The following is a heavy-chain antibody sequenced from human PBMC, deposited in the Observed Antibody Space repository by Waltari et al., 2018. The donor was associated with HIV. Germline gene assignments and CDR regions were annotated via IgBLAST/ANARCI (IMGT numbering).Heavy chain of an antibody. J-gene: IGHJ4*02. Sequence: VPLVDSGGGLVKPGGSLRLPCRASGLTICDAWVSWVRQGPGEGLGWVGRIKSQMDGGTTDYAATMKGRFTISGDESKNTLYLQMNSLKGEDTAMYYCATLGGGTRDYWGQGTLVTVSS. D-gene: IGHD3-16*01. CDR2: IKSQMDGGTT. CDR1: GLTICDAW. CDR3: ATLGGGTRDY. V-gene: IGHV3-15*01.